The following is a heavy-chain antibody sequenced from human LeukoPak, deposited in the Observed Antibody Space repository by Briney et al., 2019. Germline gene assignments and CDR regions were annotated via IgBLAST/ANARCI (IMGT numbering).Heavy chain of an antibody. Sequence: PSETLSLTCTVSGGSISSYYWSWIRQPPGKGLEWIGYIYYSGSTNYNPSLRSRVTISVDTSKNQFSLKLSSVTAADTAVYYCARERSEPYWFDPWGQGTLVTVSS. CDR1: GGSISSYY. J-gene: IGHJ5*02. V-gene: IGHV4-59*01. CDR2: IYYSGST. CDR3: ARERSEPYWFDP.